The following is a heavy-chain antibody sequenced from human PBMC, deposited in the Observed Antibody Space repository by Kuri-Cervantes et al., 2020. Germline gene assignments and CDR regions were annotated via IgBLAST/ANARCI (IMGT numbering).Heavy chain of an antibody. CDR1: GGSISGYY. J-gene: IGHJ4*02. CDR2: IYYSGST. CDR3: ARLGAGYGSGSYDY. V-gene: IGHV4-59*01. Sequence: SETLSLTCTVSGGSISGYYWSWIRQPPGKGLEWIGYIYYSGSTNYNPSLKSRVTISVDTSKNQFSLKLSSVTAADTAVYYCARLGAGYGSGSYDYWGQGTLVTVSS. D-gene: IGHD3-10*01.